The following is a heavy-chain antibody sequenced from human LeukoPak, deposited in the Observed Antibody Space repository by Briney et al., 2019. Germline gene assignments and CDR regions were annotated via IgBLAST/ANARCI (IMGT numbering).Heavy chain of an antibody. CDR3: ARDRGCGDCYPPANDAFDI. CDR2: IYSGGST. V-gene: IGHV3-66*01. Sequence: GGSLTLSCAASGFTVSSYYMSWVRQAPGKGLVWVSVIYSGGSTYYADSVKGRFTISRDNSKSTLYLQMNSLRAEDTAVYYCARDRGCGDCYPPANDAFDIWGQGTMVTVSS. J-gene: IGHJ3*02. CDR1: GFTVSSYY. D-gene: IGHD2-21*02.